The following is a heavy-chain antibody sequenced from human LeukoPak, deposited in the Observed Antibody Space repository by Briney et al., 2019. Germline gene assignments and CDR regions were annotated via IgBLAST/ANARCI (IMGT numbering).Heavy chain of an antibody. V-gene: IGHV4-28*01. Sequence: SETLSLTCAVSGYSISSTNWWGWIRQPPGKGLEWIGYIYYSGSTYYNPSLKSRVTMSVDTSKNQFSLKLSSVTAVDTAVYYCARTQGDAFDIWGQGTMVTVSS. CDR3: ARTQGDAFDI. CDR2: IYYSGST. CDR1: GYSISSTNW. J-gene: IGHJ3*02.